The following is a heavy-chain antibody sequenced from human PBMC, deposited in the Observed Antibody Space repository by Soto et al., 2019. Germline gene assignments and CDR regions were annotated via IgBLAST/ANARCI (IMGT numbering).Heavy chain of an antibody. V-gene: IGHV4-59*08. CDR3: ARQSHDYGDSMSYYYYMDV. CDR2: IYYSGST. Sequence: SETLSLTCTVSGGSISSYYWSWIRQPPGKGLEWIGYIYYSGSTNYNPSLKSRATISVDTSKNQFSLKLSSVTAADTDVYYCARQSHDYGDSMSYYYYMDVWGKGTTVTVSS. CDR1: GGSISSYY. D-gene: IGHD4-17*01. J-gene: IGHJ6*03.